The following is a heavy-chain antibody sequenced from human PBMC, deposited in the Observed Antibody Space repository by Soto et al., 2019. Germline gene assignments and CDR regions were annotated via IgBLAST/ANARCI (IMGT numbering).Heavy chain of an antibody. CDR3: ARDLELLWFRKAKGFDP. V-gene: IGHV1-46*01. D-gene: IGHD3-10*01. CDR2: INPSGGST. Sequence: ASVKVSCKASGYTFTSYYMHWVRQAPGQGLEWMGIINPSGGSTSYAQKFQGRVTMTRDTSTSTVYMELSSLRSEDTAVYYCARDLELLWFRKAKGFDPWGQGTLVTVSS. CDR1: GYTFTSYY. J-gene: IGHJ5*02.